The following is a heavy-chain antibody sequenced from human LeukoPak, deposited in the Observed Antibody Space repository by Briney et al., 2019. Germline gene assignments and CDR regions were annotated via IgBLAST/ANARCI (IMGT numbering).Heavy chain of an antibody. CDR1: GFTFYSNG. V-gene: IGHV3-30*02. J-gene: IGHJ4*02. D-gene: IGHD2-2*01. Sequence: GGSLRLSCAASGFTFYSNGMHWVREAPGKGVEWVAFIRYDGSNKYYADSVKGRFTISRDNSKNTLYLQMNSLRAEDTAVYYCANLRTLGYCSSTSCPAGFDYWGQGTLVTVS. CDR2: IRYDGSNK. CDR3: ANLRTLGYCSSTSCPAGFDY.